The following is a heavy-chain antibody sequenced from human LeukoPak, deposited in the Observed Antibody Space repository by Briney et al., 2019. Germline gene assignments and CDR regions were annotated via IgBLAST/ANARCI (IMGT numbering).Heavy chain of an antibody. Sequence: SETLSLTCTVSGGSISSYYWSWLRQPPGKGLEWIGYIYYSGSTNYNPSLKSRVTISVDTSKNQFSLKLSSVTAADTAVYYCARVRHYYDSSGYLDYFDYWGQGTLVTVSS. CDR2: IYYSGST. J-gene: IGHJ4*02. V-gene: IGHV4-59*01. CDR3: ARVRHYYDSSGYLDYFDY. CDR1: GGSISSYY. D-gene: IGHD3-22*01.